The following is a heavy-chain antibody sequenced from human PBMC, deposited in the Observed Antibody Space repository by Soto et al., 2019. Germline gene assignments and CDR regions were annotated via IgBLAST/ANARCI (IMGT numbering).Heavy chain of an antibody. CDR2: IYWNDDK. D-gene: IGHD6-19*01. Sequence: QITLKESGPTLVKPTQTLTLTCTFSGFSLSTSGVGVGWIRQPPGKALEWLALIYWNDDKRYSPSLKSGLTITKDTSKTQVVLTMTNMDPVATATYYCARHYSSGWYSPFDYWGQGTLVTVSS. J-gene: IGHJ4*02. CDR3: ARHYSSGWYSPFDY. CDR1: GFSLSTSGVG. V-gene: IGHV2-5*01.